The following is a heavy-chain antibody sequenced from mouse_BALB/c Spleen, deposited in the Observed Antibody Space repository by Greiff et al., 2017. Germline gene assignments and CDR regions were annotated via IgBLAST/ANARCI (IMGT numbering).Heavy chain of an antibody. CDR2: IWAGGST. V-gene: IGHV2-9*02. Sequence: QVQLQESGPGLVAPSQSLSITCTVSGFSLTSYGVHWVRQPPGKGLEWLGVIWAGGSTNYNSALMSRLSISKDNSKSQVFLKMNSLQTDDTAMYYWASRITTGGYYLDYWGQGTTLTVSS. CDR1: GFSLTSYG. D-gene: IGHD2-4*01. CDR3: ASRITTGGYYLDY. J-gene: IGHJ2*01.